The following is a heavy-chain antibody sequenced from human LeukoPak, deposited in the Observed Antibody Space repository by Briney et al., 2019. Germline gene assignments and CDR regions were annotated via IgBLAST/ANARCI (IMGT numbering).Heavy chain of an antibody. D-gene: IGHD3-9*01. CDR2: MSDDESNK. V-gene: IGHV3-30*04. CDR1: GFTFSSYA. CDR3: AKEDYDTLTGYPRPFDY. J-gene: IGHJ4*02. Sequence: GGSLRLSCAASGFTFSSYAMHWVRQAPGKGLEWVALMSDDESNKYYADSVKGRFTISRDTSKNTLSLQMNSLRPEDTAVYYCAKEDYDTLTGYPRPFDYWGQGTLVTVSS.